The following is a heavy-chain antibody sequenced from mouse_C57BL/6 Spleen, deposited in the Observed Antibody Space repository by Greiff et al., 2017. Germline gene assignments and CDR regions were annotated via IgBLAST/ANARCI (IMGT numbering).Heavy chain of an antibody. Sequence: EVQLQQSGPELVKPGASVKIPCKASGYTFTDYNMDWVKQSHGKSLEWIGDINPNNGGTIYNQKFKGKATLTVDKSYSTAYMELRSLTSEDTAVYYCARSSYGSPWYFDVWGTGTTVTVSS. J-gene: IGHJ1*03. CDR2: INPNNGGT. V-gene: IGHV1-18*01. CDR3: ARSSYGSPWYFDV. CDR1: GYTFTDYN. D-gene: IGHD1-1*01.